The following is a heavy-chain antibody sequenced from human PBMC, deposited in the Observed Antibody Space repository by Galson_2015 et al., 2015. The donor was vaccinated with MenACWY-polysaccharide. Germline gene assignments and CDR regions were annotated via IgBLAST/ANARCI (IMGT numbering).Heavy chain of an antibody. V-gene: IGHV3-23*01. J-gene: IGHJ4*02. CDR3: AKGLGSFDF. D-gene: IGHD3-10*01. CDR1: GFPFSRYA. Sequence: SLRLSCAASGFPFSRYAMTWVRQAPGKGLEWVSTVSGTDDNTYYAASVKGRFTISRDNSKNTVYLQMNSLRAEDTAIYYCAKGLGSFDFWGQGTLVTVSS. CDR2: VSGTDDNT.